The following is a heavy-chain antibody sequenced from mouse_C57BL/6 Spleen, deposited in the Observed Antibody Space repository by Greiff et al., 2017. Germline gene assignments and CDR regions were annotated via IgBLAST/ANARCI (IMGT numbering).Heavy chain of an antibody. CDR1: GYTFTGYW. D-gene: IGHD2-5*01. CDR2: IYPGNGGT. CDR3: ASGSNYIAMDY. J-gene: IGHJ4*01. V-gene: IGHV1-55*01. Sequence: VQLQQSGAELVKPGASVKMSCKASGYTFTGYWINWVKQRPGHGLEWIGDIYPGNGGTNYNEKFKGKATLTVDTSSSTAYMELSSLTTEDSAVYYCASGSNYIAMDYWGQGTSVTVSS.